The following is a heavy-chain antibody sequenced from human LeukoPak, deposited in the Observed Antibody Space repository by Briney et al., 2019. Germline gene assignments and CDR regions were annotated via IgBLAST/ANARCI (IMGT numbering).Heavy chain of an antibody. CDR3: ARDFRGYSYGYPFDY. V-gene: IGHV1-18*01. CDR1: GYTFTSYG. Sequence: ASVKVSCKASGYTFTSYGISWVRQAPGQGLEWMGWISAYNGNTNYAQKLQGRVTMTTDTSTSTAYMELRSLRSDDTAVYYCARDFRGYSYGYPFDYWAREPWSPSPQ. D-gene: IGHD5-18*01. J-gene: IGHJ4*02. CDR2: ISAYNGNT.